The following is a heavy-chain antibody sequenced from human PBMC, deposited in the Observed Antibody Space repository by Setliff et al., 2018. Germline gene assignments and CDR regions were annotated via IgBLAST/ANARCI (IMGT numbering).Heavy chain of an antibody. CDR3: AGRPQNTPMGPCDY. J-gene: IGHJ4*02. CDR1: GDSISSYF. D-gene: IGHD5-18*01. Sequence: PSETLSLTCSVSGDSISSYFWTWIRQPAGKGLEWIGRFYISGTTTYNPSLKSRVTMSADTSKNQFSLMLTSVTAADTAIYYCAGRPQNTPMGPCDYWGQGTLVTVSS. V-gene: IGHV4-4*07. CDR2: FYISGTT.